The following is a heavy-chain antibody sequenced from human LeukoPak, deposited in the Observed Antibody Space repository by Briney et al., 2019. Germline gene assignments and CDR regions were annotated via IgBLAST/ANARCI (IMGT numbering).Heavy chain of an antibody. Sequence: SETLSLTCTVSGVSISRYYWSWVRQPPGKGLEWIGSVHYSGNTNYNPSLKSRVTISLDTSKNQFSLKLSYVTAADTAVYYCARHDYNWKTFDYWGQGTLVTVSS. CDR2: VHYSGNT. CDR1: GVSISRYY. CDR3: ARHDYNWKTFDY. D-gene: IGHD1-1*01. J-gene: IGHJ4*02. V-gene: IGHV4-59*08.